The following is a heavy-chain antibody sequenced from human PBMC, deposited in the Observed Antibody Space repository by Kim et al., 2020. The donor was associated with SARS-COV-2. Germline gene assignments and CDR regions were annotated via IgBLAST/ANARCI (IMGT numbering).Heavy chain of an antibody. V-gene: IGHV4-4*02. CDR3: ARAVSSAWTLRDWFDP. D-gene: IGHD6-25*01. CDR2: ISHSGST. Sequence: SETLSLTCAVSGVSMTSSNWWSWVRQTPGKGLEWIGEISHSGSTDYNPCLKSRVTISVDKSKNQFSLNLSSVTAADTAVYYCARAVSSAWTLRDWFDPWGQGTLVTVSS. J-gene: IGHJ5*02. CDR1: GVSMTSSNW.